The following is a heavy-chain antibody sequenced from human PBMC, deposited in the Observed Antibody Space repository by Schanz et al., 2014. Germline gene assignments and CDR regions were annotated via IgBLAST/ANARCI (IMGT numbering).Heavy chain of an antibody. CDR1: GFAFSSYS. J-gene: IGHJ6*02. D-gene: IGHD3-10*01. Sequence: EGQLVGSGGGLIQPGGSLRLSCTASGFAFSSYSMNWVRQAPGKGLEWVSYISSSGTTIYYADSVKGRFTISRDNAKNSLFLQMNSLRVEDTAVYYCARLRVGYGSGIWDVWGQGTSVTVSS. CDR3: ARLRVGYGSGIWDV. V-gene: IGHV3-48*01. CDR2: ISSSGTTI.